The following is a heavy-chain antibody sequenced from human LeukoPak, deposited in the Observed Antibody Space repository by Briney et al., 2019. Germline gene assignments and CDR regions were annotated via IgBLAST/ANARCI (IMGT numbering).Heavy chain of an antibody. D-gene: IGHD6-19*01. V-gene: IGHV4-4*02. Sequence: PSETLSLTCAVSGGSISSTYWWNWVRQPPGKGLEWIGEIFHSGTTNYNPSLKSRVTISIDKSKNQFFLKLSSVTAADTAVYYCARDQWLLRGGDHDAFDIWGQGTMVTVSS. CDR1: GGSISSTYW. CDR2: IFHSGTT. CDR3: ARDQWLLRGGDHDAFDI. J-gene: IGHJ3*02.